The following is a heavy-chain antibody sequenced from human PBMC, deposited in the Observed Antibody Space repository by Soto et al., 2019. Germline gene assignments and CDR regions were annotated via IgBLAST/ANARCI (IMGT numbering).Heavy chain of an antibody. CDR3: ALATLYSIDI. Sequence: QVQLQQWGAGLFKPSETLSLTCAVYFGSFSGYYWSWIRQPPGKGLEWIGEINHSGSTNYNPSRKSRVTRSVDTSKNQSSRKLSSVTSADTAVDDCALATLYSIDICGQGTMVTVSS. CDR1: FGSFSGYY. CDR2: INHSGST. J-gene: IGHJ3*02. D-gene: IGHD5-12*01. V-gene: IGHV4-34*01.